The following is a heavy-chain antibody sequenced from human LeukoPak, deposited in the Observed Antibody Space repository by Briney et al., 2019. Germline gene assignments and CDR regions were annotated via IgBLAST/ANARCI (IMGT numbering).Heavy chain of an antibody. CDR2: ISAYNGNT. D-gene: IGHD4-17*01. Sequence: GASVKVSCKASGYTFSSYGVSWVRQAPGQGLEWMGWISAYNGNTNYAQKVQGRVIMTTDTSTSTAYMDLRSLRSDDTAVYYCARTIDYGDSEVLDYWGQGTLVTVSS. J-gene: IGHJ4*02. CDR3: ARTIDYGDSEVLDY. CDR1: GYTFSSYG. V-gene: IGHV1-18*01.